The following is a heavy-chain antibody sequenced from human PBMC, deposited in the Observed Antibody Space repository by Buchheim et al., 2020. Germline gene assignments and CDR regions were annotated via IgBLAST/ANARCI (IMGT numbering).Heavy chain of an antibody. J-gene: IGHJ1*01. V-gene: IGHV3-74*01. D-gene: IGHD2-8*01. CDR3: ARDVSYCTNGVCNL. Sequence: EVQLVESGGGLVQAGGSLKLSCAASGFSFSSFWMNWVRQVPGKGLVWVLRINGDGSHSDYADSVKGRFTIPRDNAKNTLYLQMSGLRVEDTAIYYCARDVSYCTNGVCNLWGPGT. CDR1: GFSFSSFW. CDR2: INGDGSHS.